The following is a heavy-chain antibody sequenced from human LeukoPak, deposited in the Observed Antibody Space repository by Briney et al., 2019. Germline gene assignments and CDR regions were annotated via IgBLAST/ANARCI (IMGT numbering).Heavy chain of an antibody. CDR1: GGTFSSYA. CDR3: YVVVPAATYWYFDL. Sequence: SVKVSCKASGGTFSSYAISWVRQAPGQGLEWMGGIIPIFGTANYAQKFQGRVTITADESTSTAYMELSSLRSEDTAVYYCYVVVPAATYWYFDLWGRGTLVTVSS. D-gene: IGHD2-2*01. CDR2: IIPIFGTA. J-gene: IGHJ2*01. V-gene: IGHV1-69*13.